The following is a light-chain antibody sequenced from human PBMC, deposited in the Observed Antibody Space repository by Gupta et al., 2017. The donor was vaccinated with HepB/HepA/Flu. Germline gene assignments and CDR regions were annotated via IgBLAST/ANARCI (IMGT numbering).Light chain of an antibody. CDR1: TSNIGNNA. CDR3: AAWDDSLNVVI. J-gene: IGLJ2*01. CDR2: NNS. Sequence: SVLTQPPSVSETPGQRIIVSCSGSTSNIGNNAVSWYQQLPGTAPKLLIFNNSQRPSGVPDRISGSKSGTSASLAISGLQSEDEADYYCAAWDDSLNVVIFGGGTKVTVL. V-gene: IGLV1-44*01.